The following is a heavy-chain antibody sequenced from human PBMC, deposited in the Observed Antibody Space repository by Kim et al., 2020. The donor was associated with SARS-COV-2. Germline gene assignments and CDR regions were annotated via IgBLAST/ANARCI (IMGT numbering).Heavy chain of an antibody. J-gene: IGHJ5*02. CDR3: ARTSYYAPYNWFDP. CDR2: IYYSRST. D-gene: IGHD1-26*01. V-gene: IGHV4-59*01. CDR1: GGSINTYY. Sequence: SETLSLTCTVSGGSINTYYWSWIRQPPGKGLEWIGYIYYSRSTNYNPSLKSRVTISLDTSKKQFSLKLSSVTAADTAVYYCARTSYYAPYNWFDPWGQGTLVTVSS.